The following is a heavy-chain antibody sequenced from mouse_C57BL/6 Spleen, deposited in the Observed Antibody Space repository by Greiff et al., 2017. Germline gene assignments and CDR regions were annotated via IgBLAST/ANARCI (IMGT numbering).Heavy chain of an antibody. J-gene: IGHJ3*01. CDR3: ARSFNWDWFAY. V-gene: IGHV1-80*01. CDR1: GYAFSSYW. D-gene: IGHD4-1*02. Sequence: VKLQESGAELVKPGASVKISCKASGYAFSSYWMNWVKQRPGKGLEWIGQIYPGDGDTNYNGKFKGKATLTADKSSSTAYMQLSSLTSEDAAVYFCARSFNWDWFAYWGQGTLVTVSA. CDR2: IYPGDGDT.